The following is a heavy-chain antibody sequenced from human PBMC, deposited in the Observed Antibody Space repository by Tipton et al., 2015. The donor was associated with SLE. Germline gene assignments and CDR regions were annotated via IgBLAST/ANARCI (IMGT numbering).Heavy chain of an antibody. CDR2: TYTSGST. V-gene: IGHV4-61*02. Sequence: TLSLTCTVSGGSISSGSYYWSWIRQPAGKGLEWMGRTYTSGSTDYNPSLKSRVTISVDTTKTQFSLKLSSVTAADTAVYYCARDRYYFMDVWGKGTTVTVSS. CDR1: GGSISSGSYY. CDR3: ARDRYYFMDV. J-gene: IGHJ6*03.